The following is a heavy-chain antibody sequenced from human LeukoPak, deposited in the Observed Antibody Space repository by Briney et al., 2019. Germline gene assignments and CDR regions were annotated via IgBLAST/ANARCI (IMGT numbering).Heavy chain of an antibody. CDR2: INTDGSST. J-gene: IGHJ4*02. V-gene: IGHV3-74*01. CDR1: GFTSSSYW. Sequence: GGSLRLSCAASGFTSSSYWMHWVRQAPGKGLVWVSRINTDGSSTSYADSVKGRFTISRDNSKNTLYLQMNSLRAEDTAVYYCAKLKSGYGGYYRVYFDYWGQGTLVTVSS. D-gene: IGHD5-12*01. CDR3: AKLKSGYGGYYRVYFDY.